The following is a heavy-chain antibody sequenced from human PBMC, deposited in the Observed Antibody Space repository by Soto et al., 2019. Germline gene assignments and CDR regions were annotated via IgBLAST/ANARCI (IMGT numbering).Heavy chain of an antibody. D-gene: IGHD2-15*01. Sequence: GGSLRLSCAASGFTFSSYGMHWVRQAPGKGLEWVAVISYDGSNKYYADSVKGRFTISRDNSKNTLYLQMNSPRAEDTAVYYCAKALRRSYCSGGSCYWVNDAFDIWGQGTMVTVSS. CDR3: AKALRRSYCSGGSCYWVNDAFDI. J-gene: IGHJ3*02. CDR1: GFTFSSYG. CDR2: ISYDGSNK. V-gene: IGHV3-30*18.